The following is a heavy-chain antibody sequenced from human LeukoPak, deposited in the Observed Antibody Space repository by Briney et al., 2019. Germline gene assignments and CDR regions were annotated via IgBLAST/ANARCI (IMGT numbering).Heavy chain of an antibody. CDR1: GGSISSYY. Sequence: SETLSLTCTVSGGSISSYYWSWIRQPPGKGLEWIGYIYYSGSTNYNPSLKSRVTISVDTSKNQFSLRLSSVTAADTAVYYCARAAKWELFDYWGQGTLVTVSS. CDR3: ARAAKWELFDY. CDR2: IYYSGST. V-gene: IGHV4-59*01. J-gene: IGHJ4*02. D-gene: IGHD1-26*01.